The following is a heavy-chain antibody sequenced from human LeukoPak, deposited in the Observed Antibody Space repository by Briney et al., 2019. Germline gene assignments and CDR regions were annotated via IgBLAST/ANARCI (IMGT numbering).Heavy chain of an antibody. CDR3: ARAYYDFWSGYVDY. D-gene: IGHD3-3*01. CDR1: GFTFSSYA. V-gene: IGHV3-23*01. J-gene: IGHJ4*02. CDR2: ISGSGGST. Sequence: GGSLRLSCAASGFTFSSYAMSWVRQAPGKGLEWVSAISGSGGSTYYADSVKGWFTISRDNSKNTLYLQMNSLRAEDTAVYYCARAYYDFWSGYVDYWGQGTLVTVSS.